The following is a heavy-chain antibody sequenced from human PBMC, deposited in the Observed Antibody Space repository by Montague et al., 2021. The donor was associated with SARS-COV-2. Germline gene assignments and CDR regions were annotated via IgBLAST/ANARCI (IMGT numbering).Heavy chain of an antibody. V-gene: IGHV3-30*04. CDR2: ISYDGSNK. CDR1: GFTFSSYA. CDR3: ASTLGYCSGGSCYDPGNYYYYGMDV. Sequence: SLRLSCAASGFTFSSYAMHWVRQAPGKGLEWAAVISYDGSNKYYADSVKGRFTISRDNSKNTLYLQMNSLRAEDTAVYYCASTLGYCSGGSCYDPGNYYYYGMDVWGQGTTVTVSS. D-gene: IGHD2-15*01. J-gene: IGHJ6*02.